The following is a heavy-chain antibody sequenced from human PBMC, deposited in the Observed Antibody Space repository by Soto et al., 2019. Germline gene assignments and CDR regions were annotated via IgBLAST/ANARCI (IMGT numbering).Heavy chain of an antibody. D-gene: IGHD4-17*01. Sequence: GGSLRLSCAASGFTFSGSAMHWVRQASGKGLEWVGRIRSKANSYATAYAASVKGRFTISRDDSKNTAYLQMNSLKTEDTAVYYCTTSTTVTPKLRAFDIWGQGTMVTVSS. CDR1: GFTFSGSA. CDR3: TTSTTVTPKLRAFDI. V-gene: IGHV3-73*01. CDR2: IRSKANSYAT. J-gene: IGHJ3*02.